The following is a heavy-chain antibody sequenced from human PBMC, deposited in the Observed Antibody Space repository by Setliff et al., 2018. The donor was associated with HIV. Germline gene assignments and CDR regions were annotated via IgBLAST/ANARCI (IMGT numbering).Heavy chain of an antibody. V-gene: IGHV4-4*09. D-gene: IGHD2-2*01. CDR3: AKLLPAADMAREIDS. CDR2: ISPTGST. J-gene: IGHJ4*02. CDR1: GASISSYY. Sequence: SETLSLTCSVSGASISSYYWSWIRQPPGKGLEWIGYISPTGSTNYNPSLKSRVTISTDTSKNQFSLKLISVSAADTAVYYCAKLLPAADMAREIDSWGQGTLVTVSS.